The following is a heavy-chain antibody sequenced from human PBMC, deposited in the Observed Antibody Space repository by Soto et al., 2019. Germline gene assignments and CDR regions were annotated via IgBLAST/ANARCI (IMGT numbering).Heavy chain of an antibody. J-gene: IGHJ5*02. CDR3: ARSARKTNWFDP. CDR2: IWYDGSNK. CDR1: GFTFSSYG. Sequence: GGSLRLSCAASGFTFSSYGMHWVRQAPGKGLEWVAVIWYDGSNKYYADSVKGRFTISRDNSKNTLYLQMNSLRAEDTAVYYCARSARKTNWFDPWGQGTLVTVSS. V-gene: IGHV3-33*01.